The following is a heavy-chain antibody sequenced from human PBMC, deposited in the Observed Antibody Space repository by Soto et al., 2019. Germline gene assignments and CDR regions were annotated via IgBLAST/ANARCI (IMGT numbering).Heavy chain of an antibody. Sequence: QVQLQQWGAGLLKPSETLSLTCAVYGGSLSGYYWSWIRQPPGKGLEWIGEINPSGSTNYTPSLKSRVTMSGDTPKNQFSLKLISVTAADAAVYYCARDRDGGAANWGQGTLVTVSS. CDR2: INPSGST. J-gene: IGHJ4*02. D-gene: IGHD4-17*01. V-gene: IGHV4-34*01. CDR1: GGSLSGYY. CDR3: ARDRDGGAAN.